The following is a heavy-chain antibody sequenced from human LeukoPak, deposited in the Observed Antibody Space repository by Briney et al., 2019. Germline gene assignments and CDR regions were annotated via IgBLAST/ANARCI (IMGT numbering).Heavy chain of an antibody. V-gene: IGHV1-2*02. CDR2: INPNSGGT. CDR1: GYTFTGYY. Sequence: ASVKVSCKASGYTFTGYYMHWVRQAPGQGLEWMGWINPNSGGTNYAQKFQGRVTMTRDTSISTAYMELSRLRSDDTAVYYCARANYYDSSGPTKRWFDPXGQGTXVTVSS. J-gene: IGHJ5*02. CDR3: ARANYYDSSGPTKRWFDP. D-gene: IGHD3-22*01.